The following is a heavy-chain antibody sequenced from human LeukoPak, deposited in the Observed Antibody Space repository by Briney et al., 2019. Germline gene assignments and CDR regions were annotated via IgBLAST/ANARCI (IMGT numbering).Heavy chain of an antibody. J-gene: IGHJ4*02. Sequence: PGGSLRLSCAASGFTFSSYWMSWVRQAPGKGLEWVANIKQDGSEKHYVDSVKGRFTISRDNAKNSLYLQMNSLRAEDTAVYYCASLSSRIEGSPDYWGQGTLVTVSS. CDR3: ASLSSRIEGSPDY. D-gene: IGHD1-26*01. CDR1: GFTFSSYW. V-gene: IGHV3-7*01. CDR2: IKQDGSEK.